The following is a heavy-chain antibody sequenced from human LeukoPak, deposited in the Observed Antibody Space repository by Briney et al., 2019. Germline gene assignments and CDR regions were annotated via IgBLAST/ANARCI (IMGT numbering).Heavy chain of an antibody. V-gene: IGHV1-69*05. Sequence: GASVKVSCKASGYTFTRYYMHWMRQAPGQGLEWMGRIIPIFGTANYAQKFQGRVTITTDESTSTAYMELSSLRSEDTAVYYCARSEDSSSQQYDYWGQGTLVTVSS. J-gene: IGHJ4*02. CDR2: IIPIFGTA. CDR3: ARSEDSSSQQYDY. CDR1: GYTFTRYY. D-gene: IGHD6-6*01.